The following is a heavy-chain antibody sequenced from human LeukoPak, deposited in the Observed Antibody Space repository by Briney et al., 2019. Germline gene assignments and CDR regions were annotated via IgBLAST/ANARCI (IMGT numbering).Heavy chain of an antibody. CDR3: AKMFNADVYFEY. V-gene: IGHV4-34*08. CDR1: GFTFSSYW. Sequence: PGGSLRLSCAASGFTFSSYWMSWVRQAPGKGLEWIGEINHSGSTNYNPSLKSRVTISVDTSKNQFSLKLSSVTAADTAVYYCAKMFNADVYFEYWGQGILVTVSS. J-gene: IGHJ4*02. CDR2: INHSGST. D-gene: IGHD2-2*01.